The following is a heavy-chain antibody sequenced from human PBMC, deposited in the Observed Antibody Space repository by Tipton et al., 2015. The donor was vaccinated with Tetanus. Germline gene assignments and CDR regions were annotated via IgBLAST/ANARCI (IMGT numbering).Heavy chain of an antibody. Sequence: LRLSCTVSGASFSSGDYYWSWIRKPPGKDLEWIGYIYQTGTTYYNPSLKGRVTISMDRSNTQFSLRLDSLTAADTAVYYCARHKQYYFDYWGQGTLVTVSP. J-gene: IGHJ4*02. V-gene: IGHV4-30-4*01. CDR1: GASFSSGDYY. CDR2: IYQTGTT. CDR3: ARHKQYYFDY. D-gene: IGHD4-11*01.